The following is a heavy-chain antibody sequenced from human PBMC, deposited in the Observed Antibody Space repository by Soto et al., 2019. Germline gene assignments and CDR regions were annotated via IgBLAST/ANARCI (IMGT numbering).Heavy chain of an antibody. D-gene: IGHD5-12*01. CDR1: GFTFSSYA. CDR2: ISGSGGST. CDR3: AKGLYSAYGPFEY. J-gene: IGHJ4*02. Sequence: GSLRLSCEVSGFTFSSYAMSWVRQAPGRGLEWVSGISGSGGSTYYAASVKGRFTISRDNSKNTLYLQMNSLRAEDTALYYCAKGLYSAYGPFEYWGQGTLGTVSS. V-gene: IGHV3-23*01.